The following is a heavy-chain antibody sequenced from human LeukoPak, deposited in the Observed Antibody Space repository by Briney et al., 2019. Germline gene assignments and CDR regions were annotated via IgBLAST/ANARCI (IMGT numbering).Heavy chain of an antibody. J-gene: IGHJ4*02. CDR3: SPQGIVVALTHDY. CDR2: ISGSGRST. Sequence: GGSLRLSCAASGFTFSSYAMSWVRQAPGKGLEWVSTISGSGRSTYYGDSVKGRYTISRDNSNNTLYLQMSSLRAEDTAVYYCSPQGIVVALTHDYWGQGTLVTVSS. CDR1: GFTFSSYA. D-gene: IGHD1-26*01. V-gene: IGHV3-23*01.